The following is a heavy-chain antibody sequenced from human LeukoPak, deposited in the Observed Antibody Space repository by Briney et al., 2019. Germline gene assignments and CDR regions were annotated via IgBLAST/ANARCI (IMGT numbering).Heavy chain of an antibody. CDR2: INPNSGGT. CDR3: TRDHLAADGSDAFDI. V-gene: IGHV1-2*02. CDR1: GYTFTGYY. J-gene: IGHJ3*02. D-gene: IGHD6-13*01. Sequence: ASVKVSCAASGYTFTGYYMHWVRQAPGQGLEWMGWINPNSGGTNYAQKFQGRVTMTRDTSISTAYMELSRLRSDDTAVYYCTRDHLAADGSDAFDIWGQGTMVTVSS.